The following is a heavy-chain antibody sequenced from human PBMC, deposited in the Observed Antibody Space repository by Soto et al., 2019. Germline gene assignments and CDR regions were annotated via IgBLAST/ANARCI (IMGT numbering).Heavy chain of an antibody. J-gene: IGHJ4*02. D-gene: IGHD3-22*01. V-gene: IGHV1-69*13. CDR2: IIPLSGTT. CDR1: GGTFSNHA. Sequence: SVKVSCKASGGTFSNHAVSWVRQAPGQGPEWMGGIIPLSGTTNYVQKFQGRVTITADESMTTTYMELSSLRYEDTAVYYCARGPDRSGFYLFDYWGQGTLVTVS. CDR3: ARGPDRSGFYLFDY.